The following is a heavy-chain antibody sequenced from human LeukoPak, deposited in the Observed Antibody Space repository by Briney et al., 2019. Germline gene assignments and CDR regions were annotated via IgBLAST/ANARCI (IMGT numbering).Heavy chain of an antibody. Sequence: SETLSLTCTVSDGSISSGGYYWSWIRQHPGKGLEWIGYIYYSGSTYYNPSLKSRVTISVDTSKNQFSLKLSSVTAADTAVYYCARDRAQNPDYGDAFDIWGQGTMVTVSS. CDR1: DGSISSGGYY. CDR2: IYYSGST. CDR3: ARDRAQNPDYGDAFDI. J-gene: IGHJ3*02. V-gene: IGHV4-31*03. D-gene: IGHD4-17*01.